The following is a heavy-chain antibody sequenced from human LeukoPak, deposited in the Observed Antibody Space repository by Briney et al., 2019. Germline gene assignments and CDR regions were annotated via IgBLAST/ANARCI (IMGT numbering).Heavy chain of an antibody. V-gene: IGHV3-66*01. CDR2: ISSGGST. D-gene: IGHD5-24*01. J-gene: IGHJ4*02. CDR3: SRDRMGTKSFDY. Sequence: HPGESLRLSCAASGFTVRSNYMSWLPQAPGKGLEWVSVISSGGSTYCADSVKGRFTISRDSSKNTLYLQMKSLRAEDTALYYCSRDRMGTKSFDYWGQGTLVTVSS. CDR1: GFTVRSNY.